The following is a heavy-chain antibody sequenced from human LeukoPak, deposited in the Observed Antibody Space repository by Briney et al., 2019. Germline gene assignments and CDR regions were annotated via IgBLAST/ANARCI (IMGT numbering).Heavy chain of an antibody. D-gene: IGHD5-12*01. CDR1: SFTFSRYW. CDR2: INEGANAK. CDR3: ARVGYNDYDLDY. V-gene: IGHV3-7*01. Sequence: TGGSLRLSCAASSFTFSRYWMSWVRQAPGKGLEWVANINEGANAKYYVVSVKGRFTISRDNAKNSLYLHMNNLRVEDTAVYYCARVGYNDYDLDYWGQGALVTVSS. J-gene: IGHJ4*02.